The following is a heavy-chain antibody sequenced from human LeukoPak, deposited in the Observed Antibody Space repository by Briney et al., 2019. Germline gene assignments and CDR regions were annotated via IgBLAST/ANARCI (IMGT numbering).Heavy chain of an antibody. V-gene: IGHV1-8*01. J-gene: IGHJ4*02. CDR3: ARNRNYESYDY. CDR2: MNPNSGNT. Sequence: ASVEVSCKASGYTFTSYDINWVRQATGQGLEWMGWMNPNSGNTGYVQKFQGRVTMTRNTSISTAYMELSSLRSEDTAVYYCARNRNYESYDYWGQGTLVTVSS. D-gene: IGHD1-7*01. CDR1: GYTFTSYD.